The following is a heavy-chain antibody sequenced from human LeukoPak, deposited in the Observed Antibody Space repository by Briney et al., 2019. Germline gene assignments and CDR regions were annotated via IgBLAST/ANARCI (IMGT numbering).Heavy chain of an antibody. V-gene: IGHV3-23*01. CDR2: TSSSDAGT. CDR3: AKTLWGLTLLSSDH. Sequence: GRSLRLSWAASGFSLSSHSMSWDRQVPGKWLEWVSATSSSDAGTYYADFVRGRFTISRDNSKNALYLHMNSLRAEDTAVYYCAKTLWGLTLLSSDHWGQGTLVTVSS. J-gene: IGHJ4*02. CDR1: GFSLSSHS. D-gene: IGHD2-21*02.